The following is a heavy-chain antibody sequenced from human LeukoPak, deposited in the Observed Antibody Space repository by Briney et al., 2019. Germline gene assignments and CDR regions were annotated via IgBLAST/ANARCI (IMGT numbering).Heavy chain of an antibody. J-gene: IGHJ4*02. V-gene: IGHV3-30*02. D-gene: IGHD2-15*01. CDR1: GFTFSSYG. Sequence: GXXLRLSCAASGFTFSSYGMHWVRQAPGKGLEWVACIRYDGSNKYYADSVKGGFTIYRDNSKNTLYLQMTSLRAEDTAVYYCAKDLGKVGVWGQGTLVTVSS. CDR3: AKDLGKVGV. CDR2: IRYDGSNK.